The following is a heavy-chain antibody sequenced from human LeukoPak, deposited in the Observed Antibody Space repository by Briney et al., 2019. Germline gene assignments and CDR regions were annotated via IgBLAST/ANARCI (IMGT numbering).Heavy chain of an antibody. V-gene: IGHV4-61*08. CDR1: GGSISSGGYY. Sequence: SETLSLTCTVSGGSISSGGYYWSWIRQHPGKGLEWIGYIYYSGSTNYNPSLKSRVTISVDTSKNQFSLKLSSVTAADTAVYYCARGAYDSSGYYYGEFDYWGQGTLVTVSS. J-gene: IGHJ4*02. CDR3: ARGAYDSSGYYYGEFDY. D-gene: IGHD3-22*01. CDR2: IYYSGST.